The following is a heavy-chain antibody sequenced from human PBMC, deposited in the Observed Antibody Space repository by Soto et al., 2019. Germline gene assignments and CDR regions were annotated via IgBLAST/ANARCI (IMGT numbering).Heavy chain of an antibody. CDR3: ERGNPICSGPSCEACYFDY. Sequence: QVQLQQWGAGLLRPSETLSLTCAVYGESFSGYYWSWIRQPPGKGLEWIGEINQSGSTNYNPSLKGGATISVDTSKNQCPRGLTFGTAANTVIFYCERGNPICSGPSCEACYFDYWGQGSLVPVSS. V-gene: IGHV4-34*01. CDR1: GESFSGYY. D-gene: IGHD2-2*01. J-gene: IGHJ4*02. CDR2: INQSGST.